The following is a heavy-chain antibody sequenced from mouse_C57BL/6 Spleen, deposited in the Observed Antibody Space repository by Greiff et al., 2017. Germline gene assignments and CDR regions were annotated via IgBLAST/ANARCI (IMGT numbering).Heavy chain of an antibody. CDR1: GFTFSDYG. CDR2: ISSGSSTI. CDR3: AYDYDGETLFAY. V-gene: IGHV5-17*01. Sequence: EVKLVESGGGLVKPGGSLKLSCAASGFTFSDYGMHWVRQAPEKGLEWVAYISSGSSTIYYADTVKGRFTIARDNAKNTLFLQMTSLRSEDTAMYYCAYDYDGETLFAYWGQGTLVTVSA. J-gene: IGHJ3*01. D-gene: IGHD2-4*01.